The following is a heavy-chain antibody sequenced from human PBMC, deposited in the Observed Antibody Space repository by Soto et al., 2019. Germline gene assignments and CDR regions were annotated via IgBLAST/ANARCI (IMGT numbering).Heavy chain of an antibody. CDR3: ASAGATPHYYYGTDV. V-gene: IGHV1-18*01. CDR1: GYTFSTSG. Sequence: QVQLVQSGAEVRKPGASVKVSCKASGYTFSTSGMSWLRQAPGQGLEWMGWISTYNADTNEAPKFQYRVTMTSDTPKSTVYMSLRTLRSDDTPVYYRASAGATPHYYYGTDVWGQGPRVTVSS. D-gene: IGHD2-15*01. J-gene: IGHJ6*02. CDR2: ISTYNADT.